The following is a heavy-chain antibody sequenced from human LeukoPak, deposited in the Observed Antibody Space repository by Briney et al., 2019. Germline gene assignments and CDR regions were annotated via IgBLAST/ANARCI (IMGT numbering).Heavy chain of an antibody. CDR1: GGSISTYY. J-gene: IGHJ5*02. D-gene: IGHD3-22*01. V-gene: IGHV4-59*01. CDR3: ARGKTYYFDSSRPGWFDP. Sequence: PETLSLTCTVSGGSISTYYWSWIRQPPGKALEWIGYVHYSGSTNYNPSLKSRVTMSVDTSKNQFSLKLSSVSAADTAVYYCARGKTYYFDSSRPGWFDPWGQGTLVTVSS. CDR2: VHYSGST.